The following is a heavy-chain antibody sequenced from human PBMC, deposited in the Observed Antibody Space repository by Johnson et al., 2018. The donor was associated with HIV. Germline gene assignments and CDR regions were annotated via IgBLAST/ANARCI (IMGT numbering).Heavy chain of an antibody. CDR2: IGYDGSNK. CDR1: GFSFNNYA. V-gene: IGHV3-30*04. Sequence: QVQLVESGGGVVQPGRSLRLSCGASGFSFNNYAMHWVRQAPGKGLEWVAVIGYDGSNKYYADSVKGRLTVSRDNSKNTLYLQMNSLRAEGTALYYCARERVGDAFDIWGQGTMVTVSS. D-gene: IGHD1-26*01. J-gene: IGHJ3*02. CDR3: ARERVGDAFDI.